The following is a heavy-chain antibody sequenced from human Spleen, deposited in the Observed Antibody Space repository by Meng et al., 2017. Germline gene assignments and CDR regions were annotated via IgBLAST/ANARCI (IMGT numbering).Heavy chain of an antibody. V-gene: IGHV3-23*01. D-gene: IGHD5-18*01. CDR3: AKNWGDTAMVRLDY. J-gene: IGHJ4*02. CDR1: GFTFSRFA. Sequence: GESLKISCAASGFTFSRFAMSWVRQAPGKGLEWVSGISGSGGSTYYADSVKGRFTISRDNSKNTLYLQMNSPRVEDTALYYCAKNWGDTAMVRLDYWGQGTLVTVSS. CDR2: ISGSGGST.